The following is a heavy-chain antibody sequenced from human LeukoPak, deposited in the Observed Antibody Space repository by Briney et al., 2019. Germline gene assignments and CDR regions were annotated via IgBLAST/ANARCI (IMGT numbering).Heavy chain of an antibody. CDR1: GGSISSGGYY. V-gene: IGHV4-31*03. CDR3: ARDTASGTFDY. J-gene: IGHJ4*02. D-gene: IGHD6-25*01. CDR2: IYYSGST. Sequence: SETLSLTCTVSGGSISSGGYYWSWIRQHPGKGLEWIGYIYYSGSTYYNPSLKSRVTISVDTSKNQFPLKLSSVTAADTAVYYCARDTASGTFDYWGQGTLDTVSS.